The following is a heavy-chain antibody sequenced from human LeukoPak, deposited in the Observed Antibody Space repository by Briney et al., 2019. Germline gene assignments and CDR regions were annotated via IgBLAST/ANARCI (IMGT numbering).Heavy chain of an antibody. CDR3: ARAKVLRLGELSLGY. V-gene: IGHV1-2*02. CDR1: GYTFTGYY. J-gene: IGHJ4*02. CDR2: INPNSGGT. Sequence: ASVKVSCKASGYTFTGYYMHWVRQAPGQGLERMGWINPNSGGTNYAQKFQGRVTMTGDTSISTAYMELSRLRSDDTAVYYCARAKVLRLGELSLGYWGQGTLVTVSS. D-gene: IGHD3-16*02.